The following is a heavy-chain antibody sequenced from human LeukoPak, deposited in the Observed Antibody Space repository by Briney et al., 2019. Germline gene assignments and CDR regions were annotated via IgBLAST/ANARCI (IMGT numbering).Heavy chain of an antibody. D-gene: IGHD3-3*01. CDR2: IYYSGST. Sequence: SETLSLTCTVSGGSISSSSYHWGWIRQPPGKGLEWIGSIYYSGSTYYNPSLKSRVTISVDTSKNQFSLKLSSVTAADTAVYYCARLELRFLEWLSYNWFDPWGQGTLVTVSS. CDR1: GGSISSSSYH. J-gene: IGHJ5*02. CDR3: ARLELRFLEWLSYNWFDP. V-gene: IGHV4-39*01.